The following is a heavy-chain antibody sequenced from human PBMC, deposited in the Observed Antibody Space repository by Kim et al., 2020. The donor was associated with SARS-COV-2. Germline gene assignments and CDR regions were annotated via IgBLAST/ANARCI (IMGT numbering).Heavy chain of an antibody. CDR3: ARAFNWNYDFDY. D-gene: IGHD1-20*01. J-gene: IGHJ4*02. Sequence: GESLQISCKGSGYRFTSFWIAWVRQMPGKGLACMGIIYPSDSDTRYSPSFQGQVTISADKSISTAYLQWSSLKASDTALYYCARAFNWNYDFDYWGQGTLVTVSS. V-gene: IGHV5-51*01. CDR1: GYRFTSFW. CDR2: IYPSDSDT.